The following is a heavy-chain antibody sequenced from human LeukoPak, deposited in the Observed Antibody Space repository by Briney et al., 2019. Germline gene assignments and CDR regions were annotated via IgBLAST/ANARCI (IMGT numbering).Heavy chain of an antibody. CDR2: IKQDGSEK. V-gene: IGHV3-7*02. D-gene: IGHD3-22*01. CDR3: ARAEGAYDSSGYYLNYYYYGMDV. J-gene: IGHJ6*02. Sequence: GGSLRLSCVDSGFTFSTYWMSWVRQAPGRGLEWVANIKQDGSEKYYVDSVKGRFTISRDNAQNSLYLQMNSLGADDTAVYYCARAEGAYDSSGYYLNYYYYGMDVWGQGTTVTVSS. CDR1: GFTFSTYW.